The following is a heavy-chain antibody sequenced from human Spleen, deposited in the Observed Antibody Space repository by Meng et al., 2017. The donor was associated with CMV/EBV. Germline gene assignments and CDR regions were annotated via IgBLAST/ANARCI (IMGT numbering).Heavy chain of an antibody. CDR2: IIPIFATA. CDR1: GGTFSSYA. D-gene: IGHD2-2*01. Sequence: SVQVSCKASGGTFSSYAISWVRQAPGQGLEWMGGIIPIFATANYAQKFQGRVTITTDESTSTAYMELSSLRSEDTAVYYCARGAYCSSTSCYAERGYYYYYGMDVWGQGTSVTVSS. CDR3: ARGAYCSSTSCYAERGYYYYYGMDV. V-gene: IGHV1-69*05. J-gene: IGHJ6*02.